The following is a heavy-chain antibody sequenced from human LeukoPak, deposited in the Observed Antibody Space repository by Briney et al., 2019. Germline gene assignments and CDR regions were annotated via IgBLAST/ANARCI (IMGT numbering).Heavy chain of an antibody. D-gene: IGHD2-2*02. V-gene: IGHV1-18*04. CDR2: ISAYNGNT. J-gene: IGHJ6*02. CDR3: ARDSSPSYCSSTSCYRGRNYYYYYGMDV. Sequence: SVKVSCRASGYTFTDYYMHWVRQAPGQGLEWMGWISAYNGNTNYAQKLQGRVTMTTDTSTSTAYMELRSLRSDDTAVYYCARDSSPSYCSSTSCYRGRNYYYYYGMDVWGQGTTVTVSS. CDR1: GYTFTDYY.